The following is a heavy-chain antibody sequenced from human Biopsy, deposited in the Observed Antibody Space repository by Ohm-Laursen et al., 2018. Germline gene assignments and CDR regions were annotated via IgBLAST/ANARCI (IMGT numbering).Heavy chain of an antibody. CDR3: ARHAPSYSGSYWRYFDL. CDR2: INQAGTT. Sequence: SETLSLTCAVFGKTFSDYLWSWIRQPPGKGLEWIGQINQAGTTNYNPSLKSRVTISVDTSMNHLSLRLTSVTAADTAVYYCARHAPSYSGSYWRYFDLWGRGTLVTVSS. V-gene: IGHV4-34*01. J-gene: IGHJ2*01. D-gene: IGHD1-26*01. CDR1: GKTFSDYL.